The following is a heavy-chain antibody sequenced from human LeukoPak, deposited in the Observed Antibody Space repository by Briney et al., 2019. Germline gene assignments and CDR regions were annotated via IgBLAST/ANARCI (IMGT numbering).Heavy chain of an antibody. D-gene: IGHD5-12*01. V-gene: IGHV5-51*01. CDR1: GYSFTSYW. Sequence: RGESLKISCKGSGYSFTSYWIGWVRPMPGKGLEWMGIIYPGDSDTRYSPSFQGQVTISADKSISTAYLQWSSLKASDTAMYYCARARSGYSGYGPFDYWGQGTLVTVSS. CDR2: IYPGDSDT. J-gene: IGHJ4*02. CDR3: ARARSGYSGYGPFDY.